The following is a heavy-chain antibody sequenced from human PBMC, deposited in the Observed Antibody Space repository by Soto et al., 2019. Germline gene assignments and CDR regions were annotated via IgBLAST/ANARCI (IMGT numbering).Heavy chain of an antibody. J-gene: IGHJ6*02. CDR2: IYYSGST. D-gene: IGHD3-22*01. V-gene: IGHV4-59*01. CDR3: AREGYDSRSYYYYGMDV. CDR1: GGSISSSYY. Sequence: SETLSLTCTVSGGSISSSYYWSWIRQPPGKGLEWIGYIYYSGSTNYNPSLKSRVTISVDTSKNQFSLKLSSVTAADTAVYYCAREGYDSRSYYYYGMDVWGQGTTVTVSS.